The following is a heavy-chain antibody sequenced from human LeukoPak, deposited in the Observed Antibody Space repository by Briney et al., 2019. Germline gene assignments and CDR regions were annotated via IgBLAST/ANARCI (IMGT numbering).Heavy chain of an antibody. J-gene: IGHJ4*02. D-gene: IGHD5-12*01. CDR1: GFTFSSYS. CDR2: ISSSSSYI. V-gene: IGHV3-21*01. CDR3: ARDRRGYSGYDSFDY. Sequence: TGGSLRLSCAASGFTFSSYSMNWVRQAPGKGLEWVSSISSSSSYIYYADSVKGRFTISRDNAKNSLDLQMNSLRAEDTAVYYCARDRRGYSGYDSFDYWGQGTLVTVSS.